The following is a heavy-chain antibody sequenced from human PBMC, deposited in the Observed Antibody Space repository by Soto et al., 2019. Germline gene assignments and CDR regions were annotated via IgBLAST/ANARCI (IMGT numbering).Heavy chain of an antibody. D-gene: IGHD5-12*01. CDR2: IYYSGST. CDR3: TIGQRGNGGYYSPRLDY. CDR1: GGSISSCY. V-gene: IGHV4-59*01. J-gene: IGHJ4*02. Sequence: PSETLSLTCTVSGGSISSCYWSWIRQPPGKGLEWIGYIYYSGSTNYNPSLKSRVTISVDTSKNQFSLKLSSVTAADTAVYYFTIGQRGNGGYYSPRLDYWGKGTLVTVSS.